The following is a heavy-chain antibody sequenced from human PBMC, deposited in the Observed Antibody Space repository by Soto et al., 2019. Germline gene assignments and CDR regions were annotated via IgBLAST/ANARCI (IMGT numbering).Heavy chain of an antibody. Sequence: QVQLQESGPGLVKPSETLSLTCTVSGGSIRSYYWSWIRQPPGKGLAWIGYIYYSGSTNYNTSLKSRVTISVDTTKKQFALKLSSVTAADTAVYYSASVYYYVSSGYNDAFDIWGQGTMVTVSS. J-gene: IGHJ3*02. CDR1: GGSIRSYY. CDR2: IYYSGST. D-gene: IGHD3-22*01. CDR3: ASVYYYVSSGYNDAFDI. V-gene: IGHV4-59*01.